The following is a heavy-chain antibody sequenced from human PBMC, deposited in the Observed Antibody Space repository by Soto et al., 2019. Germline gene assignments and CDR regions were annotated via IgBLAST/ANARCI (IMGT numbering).Heavy chain of an antibody. CDR2: INHSGST. Sequence: SETLSLTCAVYGASFSGYYWCWIRQPPGKGLEWIGEINHSGSTNYNPSLKSRVTISVDTSKNQFSLKLSSVTAADTAVYYCARGQRWIRVWGQGTLVTVSS. D-gene: IGHD5-18*01. V-gene: IGHV4-34*01. CDR1: GASFSGYY. J-gene: IGHJ4*02. CDR3: ARGQRWIRV.